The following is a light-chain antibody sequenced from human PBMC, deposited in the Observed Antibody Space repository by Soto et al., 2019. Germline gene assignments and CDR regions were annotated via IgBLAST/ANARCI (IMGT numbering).Light chain of an antibody. V-gene: IGLV1-40*01. J-gene: IGLJ1*01. CDR3: QSYDSSLSGYV. Sequence: QSFLTQPPSVSGAPGQRVTISCTGSSSNIGAGYDVHWYQQLPGTAPKLLIYANTNRPSGVPDRFSGSKSGTSASLAITGLQAEDEADYHCQSYDSSLSGYVFGTGTKVTVL. CDR2: ANT. CDR1: SSNIGAGYD.